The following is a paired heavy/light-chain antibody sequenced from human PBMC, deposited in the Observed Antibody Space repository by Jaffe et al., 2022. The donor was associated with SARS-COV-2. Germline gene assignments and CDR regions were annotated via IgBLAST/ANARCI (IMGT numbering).Light chain of an antibody. CDR2: EVS. V-gene: IGLV2-14*01. CDR3: SSYTSSSTLVV. J-gene: IGLJ1*01. Sequence: QSALTQPASVSGSPGQSITISCTGTSSDVGGYNYVSWYQQHPGKAPKLMIYEVSNRPSGVPDRFSGSKSGNTASLTISGLQAEDEADYYCSSYTSSSTLVVFGTGTKVTVL. CDR1: SSDVGGYNY.
Heavy chain of an antibody. CDR1: GFTFSSYA. V-gene: IGHV3-23*01. CDR2: ISGSGGST. Sequence: EVQLLESGGGLVQPGGSLRLSCAASGFTFSSYAMSWVRQAPGKGLEWVSAISGSGGSTYYADSVKGRFTISRDNSKNTLYLQMNSLRAEDTAVYYCAKDLVGQWLVWRIYYYYGMDVWGQGTTVTVSS. D-gene: IGHD6-19*01. CDR3: AKDLVGQWLVWRIYYYYGMDV. J-gene: IGHJ6*02.